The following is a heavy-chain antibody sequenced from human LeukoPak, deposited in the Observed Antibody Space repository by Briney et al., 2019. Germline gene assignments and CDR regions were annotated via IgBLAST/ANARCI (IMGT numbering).Heavy chain of an antibody. Sequence: SETLSLTCTVSGGSISSYYWSWIRQPPGKGLEWIGYIYTSGSTNYNPSLKSRVTISVDTSKNQFSLKLSSLTAADTAVYYCARLSQGSSTTRFDYWGQGTLVTVSS. J-gene: IGHJ4*02. D-gene: IGHD2-2*01. V-gene: IGHV4-4*09. CDR1: GGSISSYY. CDR3: ARLSQGSSTTRFDY. CDR2: IYTSGST.